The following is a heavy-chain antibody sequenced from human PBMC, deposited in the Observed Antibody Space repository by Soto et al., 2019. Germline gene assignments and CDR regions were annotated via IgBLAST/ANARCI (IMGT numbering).Heavy chain of an antibody. CDR3: ATTPGCHYDILTGYYLCY. CDR2: ISGSGGST. Sequence: PGGSLRLSCAASGFTFSSYAMSWVRQAPGKGLEWVSAISGSGGSTYYADSVKGRFTISRDNSKNTLYLQMNSLRAEDTAVYYCATTPGCHYDILTGYYLCYWGHGTLVTVSS. CDR1: GFTFSSYA. J-gene: IGHJ4*01. V-gene: IGHV3-23*01. D-gene: IGHD3-9*01.